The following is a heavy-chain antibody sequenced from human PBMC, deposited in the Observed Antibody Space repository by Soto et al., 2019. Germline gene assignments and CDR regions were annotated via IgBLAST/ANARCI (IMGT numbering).Heavy chain of an antibody. Sequence: QEQLVQSGAEVKKPGASVKVSCKASGYAFSVYYMHWVRQAPGQGLEWMGWIYPKTGVTTYAQKFQGRVTMTRDTSMSIAYMELSGLRSEDTALYYCARGLGGAWGMDVWGQGTTVTTSS. CDR1: GYAFSVYY. CDR3: ARGLGGAWGMDV. V-gene: IGHV1-2*02. J-gene: IGHJ6*02. CDR2: IYPKTGVT. D-gene: IGHD3-16*01.